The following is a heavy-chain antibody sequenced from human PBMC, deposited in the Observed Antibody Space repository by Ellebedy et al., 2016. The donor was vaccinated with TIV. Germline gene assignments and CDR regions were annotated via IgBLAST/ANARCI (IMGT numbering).Heavy chain of an antibody. V-gene: IGHV1-2*02. J-gene: IGHJ6*02. D-gene: IGHD3-10*01. CDR3: AREAPVNYYGSGSYGMDV. CDR2: INPNSGGT. Sequence: ASVKVSCXASGYTFTSYYMHWVRQAPGQGLEWMGWINPNSGGTNYAQKFQGRVTMTRDTSISTAYMELSRLRSDDTAVYYCAREAPVNYYGSGSYGMDVWGQGTTVTVSS. CDR1: GYTFTSYY.